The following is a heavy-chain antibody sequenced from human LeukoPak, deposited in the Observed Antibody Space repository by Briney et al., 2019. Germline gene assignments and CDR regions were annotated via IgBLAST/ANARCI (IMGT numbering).Heavy chain of an antibody. V-gene: IGHV3-30-3*01. CDR2: ISYDGSNK. J-gene: IGHJ4*02. D-gene: IGHD2-2*01. Sequence: PGRSLRLSCAASGFTFSSYAMHWVRQAPGKGLEWVAVISYDGSNKYYADSVKGRFTISRDNSKNTLYLQMSSLRAEDTAVYYCARESSYCSSTSCYYFDYWGQGTLVTVSS. CDR3: ARESSYCSSTSCYYFDY. CDR1: GFTFSSYA.